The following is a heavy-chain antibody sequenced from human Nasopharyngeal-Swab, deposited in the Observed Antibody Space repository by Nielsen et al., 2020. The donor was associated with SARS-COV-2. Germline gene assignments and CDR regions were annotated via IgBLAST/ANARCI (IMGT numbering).Heavy chain of an antibody. Sequence: SLNISCAASGFTFSNYWMHWVRQAPGKGLEWVSGISWDGLTIGYADSVKGRFTISRDNAKNSLYLQMNSLRVEDMAFYYCAKATNARYDFWSGSFDYWGQGTLVTVSS. V-gene: IGHV3-9*03. J-gene: IGHJ4*02. CDR1: GFTFSNYW. CDR2: ISWDGLTI. D-gene: IGHD3-3*01. CDR3: AKATNARYDFWSGSFDY.